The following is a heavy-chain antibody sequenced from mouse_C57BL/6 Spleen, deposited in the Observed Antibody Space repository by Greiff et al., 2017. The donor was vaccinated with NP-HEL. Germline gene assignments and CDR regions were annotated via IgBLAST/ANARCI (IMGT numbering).Heavy chain of an antibody. CDR2: IDPEDGET. Sequence: EVKLQESGAELVKPGASVKLSCTASGFNIKDYYMHWVKQRTEQGLEWIGRIDPEDGETKYAPKFTGKATITADTSSNTPYLQLSSLTSEDTSVNYCAKGSSYEDLDDWGQGTTLTVSS. D-gene: IGHD1-1*01. J-gene: IGHJ2*01. V-gene: IGHV14-2*01. CDR1: GFNIKDYY. CDR3: AKGSSYEDLDD.